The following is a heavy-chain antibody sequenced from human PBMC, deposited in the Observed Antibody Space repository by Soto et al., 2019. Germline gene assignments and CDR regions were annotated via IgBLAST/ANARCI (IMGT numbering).Heavy chain of an antibody. V-gene: IGHV3-30*18. CDR3: AKDIVKYTYGACDY. CDR1: GFTFSSYG. J-gene: IGHJ4*02. CDR2: ISYDGSNN. D-gene: IGHD5-18*01. Sequence: QVQLVESGGAVVQPGTSPRLSCAASGFTFSSYGMYWVRQAPGKGLEWVAAISYDGSNNYHADSVKGRFTISRDNSKNTLYLQLNSLRTEDTAVYYCAKDIVKYTYGACDYWGQGVLVTVSS.